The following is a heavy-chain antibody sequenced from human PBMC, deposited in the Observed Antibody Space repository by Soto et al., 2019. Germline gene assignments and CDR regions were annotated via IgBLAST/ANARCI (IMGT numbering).Heavy chain of an antibody. CDR3: ARGLSGGAADWFDP. CDR2: INAGNGNT. Sequence: QVQLVQSGAEVTKPGASVKASCKASGYTFTSYAMHWVRQAPGQRLEWMGWINAGNGNTKYSQKFQGRVTITRDTSASTAYRELSSRRSEDTAVYYCARGLSGGAADWFDPWGQGTRVTVSS. D-gene: IGHD2-15*01. CDR1: GYTFTSYA. V-gene: IGHV1-3*01. J-gene: IGHJ5*02.